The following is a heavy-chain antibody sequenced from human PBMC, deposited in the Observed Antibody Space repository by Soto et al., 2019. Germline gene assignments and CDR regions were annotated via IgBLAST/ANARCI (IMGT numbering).Heavy chain of an antibody. Sequence: ASVKVSCKASGYTFTSYAMHWVRQAPGQRLEWMGWINAGTGDTKYSQKFQGRVTVTSDTPASTAYMELSSLRSEDTAVYYCTRAPSCETWGQGTLVTVSS. D-gene: IGHD2-21*01. J-gene: IGHJ1*01. CDR3: TRAPSCET. V-gene: IGHV1-3*01. CDR2: INAGTGDT. CDR1: GYTFTSYA.